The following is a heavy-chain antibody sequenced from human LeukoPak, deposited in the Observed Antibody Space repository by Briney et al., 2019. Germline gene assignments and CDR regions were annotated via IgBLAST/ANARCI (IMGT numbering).Heavy chain of an antibody. V-gene: IGHV4-59*12. CDR1: GGSISSFY. CDR3: ARDPKYSSGWYGNYFDY. J-gene: IGHJ4*02. D-gene: IGHD6-19*01. Sequence: SSETLSLTCTVSGGSISSFYWSWIRQPPGKGLEWIGYIYYSGSTNYNPSLMSRVTISVDTSKNQFSLKLSSVTAADTAVYYCARDPKYSSGWYGNYFDYWGQGTLVTVSS. CDR2: IYYSGST.